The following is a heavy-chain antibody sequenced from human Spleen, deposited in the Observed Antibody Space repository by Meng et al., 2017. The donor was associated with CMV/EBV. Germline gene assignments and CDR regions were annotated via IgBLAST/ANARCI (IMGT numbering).Heavy chain of an antibody. CDR2: MNPNSGNT. Sequence: ASVKVSCKASGYTFTSYDINWVRQATGQGLEWMGWMNPNSGNTGYAQKFQGRVTMTRNTSISTAYMELSSLRSEDTAVYYCARVGRFLEWLPYNWFDPWGQGTLVTVSS. D-gene: IGHD3-3*01. J-gene: IGHJ5*02. CDR3: ARVGRFLEWLPYNWFDP. V-gene: IGHV1-8*01. CDR1: GYTFTSYD.